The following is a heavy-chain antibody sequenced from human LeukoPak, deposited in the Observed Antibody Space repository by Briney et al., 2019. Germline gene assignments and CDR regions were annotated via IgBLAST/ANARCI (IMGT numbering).Heavy chain of an antibody. CDR2: ISGSGDST. V-gene: IGHV3-23*01. J-gene: IGHJ4*02. CDR1: GFTFSSYA. Sequence: GGSLRLSCAASGFTFSSYAMSWVRQAPGKGLEWVSAISGSGDSTYYADSVKGRFTISRDNSKNTLYLQMNSLRAEDSAVYYCARDRWLWFGELLPKYYFDYWGQGTLVTVSS. CDR3: ARDRWLWFGELLPKYYFDY. D-gene: IGHD3-10*01.